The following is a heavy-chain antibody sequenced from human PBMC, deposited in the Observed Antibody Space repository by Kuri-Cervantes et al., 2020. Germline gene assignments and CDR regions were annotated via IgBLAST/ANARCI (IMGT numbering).Heavy chain of an antibody. CDR1: GGSFSGYY. D-gene: IGHD1-26*01. CDR3: ARDWGGGSYYYYYYYGMDV. J-gene: IGHJ6*02. Sequence: ESLKISCAVYGGSFSGYYWSWIRQPPGTGLEWIGEINHSGSTNYNPSLKSRVTISVDTSKDQFSLKLSSVTAADTAVYYCARDWGGGSYYYYYYYGMDVWGQGTTVTVSS. V-gene: IGHV4-34*01. CDR2: INHSGST.